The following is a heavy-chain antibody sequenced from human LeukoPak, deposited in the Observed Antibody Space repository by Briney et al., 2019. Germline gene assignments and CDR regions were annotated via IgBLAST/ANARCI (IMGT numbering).Heavy chain of an antibody. Sequence: ASVKVSCKASGYTFTSCDINWVRQATGQGLEWMGWMNPNSGNTGYGQSFQGRITMARDISIGTAYMELSNLTSEDTAIYYCTRGSSGRRDNWGQGTLVTVSA. J-gene: IGHJ4*02. V-gene: IGHV1-8*01. CDR2: MNPNSGNT. CDR1: GYTFTSCD. D-gene: IGHD6-19*01. CDR3: TRGSSGRRDN.